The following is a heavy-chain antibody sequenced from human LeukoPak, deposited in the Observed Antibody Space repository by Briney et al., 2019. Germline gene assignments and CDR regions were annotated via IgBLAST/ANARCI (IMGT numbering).Heavy chain of an antibody. Sequence: ASVKVSCKASGYTFTGYYMHWVRQAPGQGLEWMGWINPNSGGTNYAQKFQGRVTMTRDTSISTAYMELSRLRSDDTAVYYCARDQGDDAAAGDYWGQGTLVTVSS. CDR3: ARDQGDDAAAGDY. D-gene: IGHD6-13*01. CDR2: INPNSGGT. CDR1: GYTFTGYY. J-gene: IGHJ4*02. V-gene: IGHV1-2*02.